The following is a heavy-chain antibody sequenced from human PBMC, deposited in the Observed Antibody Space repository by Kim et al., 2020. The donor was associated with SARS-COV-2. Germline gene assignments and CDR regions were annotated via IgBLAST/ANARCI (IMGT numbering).Heavy chain of an antibody. Sequence: PGKGLEWVAVISYDGSNKYDADSVKGRFTISRDNSKNTLYLQMNSLRAEETAVYYCAKNGAYGDYNQDYWGQGTLVTVSS. V-gene: IGHV3-30*18. D-gene: IGHD4-17*01. CDR2: ISYDGSNK. J-gene: IGHJ4*02. CDR3: AKNGAYGDYNQDY.